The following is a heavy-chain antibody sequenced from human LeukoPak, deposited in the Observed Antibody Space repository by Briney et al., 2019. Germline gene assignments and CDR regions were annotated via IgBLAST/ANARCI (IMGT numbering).Heavy chain of an antibody. CDR3: AKAIVPAAIRVCYYGMDV. CDR2: ISGSGCST. V-gene: IGHV3-23*01. CDR1: GFTFSSYA. D-gene: IGHD2-2*01. Sequence: GGSLRLSCAASGFTFSSYAMSWVRQAPGKGLEWVSAISGSGCSTYYADSVKGLFTISRDNSKHSLYMQMNSLRDEDTAVYYCAKAIVPAAIRVCYYGMDVWGQGTTVTVSS. J-gene: IGHJ6*02.